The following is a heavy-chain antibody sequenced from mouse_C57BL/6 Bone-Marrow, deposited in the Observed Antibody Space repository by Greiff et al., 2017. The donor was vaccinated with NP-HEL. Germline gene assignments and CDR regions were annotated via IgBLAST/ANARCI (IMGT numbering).Heavy chain of an antibody. J-gene: IGHJ4*01. Sequence: VQRVESDAELVKPGASVKISCKVSGYTFTDHTIHWMKQRPEQGLEWIGYIYPRDGSTKYNEKFKGKATLTADKSSSTAYMQLNSLTSEDSAVYFCARREIYYDYDYAMDYWGQGTSVTVSS. CDR3: ARREIYYDYDYAMDY. CDR1: GYTFTDHT. D-gene: IGHD2-4*01. V-gene: IGHV1-78*01. CDR2: IYPRDGST.